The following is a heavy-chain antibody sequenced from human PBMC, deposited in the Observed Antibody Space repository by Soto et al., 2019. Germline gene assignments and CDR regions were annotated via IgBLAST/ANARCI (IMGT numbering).Heavy chain of an antibody. CDR3: VSKRNYVLTQAYFDY. CDR2: VYYRGRS. CDR1: GGSVSNSNYY. Sequence: ESLSLTCTVSGGSVSNSNYYWGWIRQSPGKGLGWIGSVYYRGRSYSKSSVKSRVTISVDTSKNQFSLNLNSVTASDTAVYYCVSKRNYVLTQAYFDYWGPGALVTVSS. D-gene: IGHD2-8*01. J-gene: IGHJ4*02. V-gene: IGHV4-39*01.